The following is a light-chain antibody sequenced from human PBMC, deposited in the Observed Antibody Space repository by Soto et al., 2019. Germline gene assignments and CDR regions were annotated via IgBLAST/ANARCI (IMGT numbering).Light chain of an antibody. Sequence: QSVLTQPASVSGSPGQSITISCTGTSSDVGSYNLVSWYQQHPGKAPKLMIYEGSKRPSGVSNRFSGSKSGNTDSLTISGLQAEDEADYYCCSYAGSVVFGGGTK. CDR2: EGS. V-gene: IGLV2-23*01. CDR3: CSYAGSVV. CDR1: SSDVGSYNL. J-gene: IGLJ2*01.